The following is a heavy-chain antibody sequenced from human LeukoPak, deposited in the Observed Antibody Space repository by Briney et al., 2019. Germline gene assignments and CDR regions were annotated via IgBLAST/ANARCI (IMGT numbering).Heavy chain of an antibody. CDR2: INSDSGFA. CDR1: GGTISTYA. V-gene: IGHV1-2*02. Sequence: ASVKVSCKTSGGTISTYAISWVRLAPGQGLEWMGWINSDSGFAKYAQKFQGRVTMTRDTSITTVYMDLTRLTSDDTAVYYCARNFDMKGFDPWGQGTLVTVSS. D-gene: IGHD3-9*01. J-gene: IGHJ5*02. CDR3: ARNFDMKGFDP.